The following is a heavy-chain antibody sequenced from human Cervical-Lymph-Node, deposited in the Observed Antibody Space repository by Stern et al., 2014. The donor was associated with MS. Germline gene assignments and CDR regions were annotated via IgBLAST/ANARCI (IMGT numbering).Heavy chain of an antibody. Sequence: QMQLVQSGPEVKEPGTSVSVSCKSSGFTFTSSAVQWVRQVRGQRLEWMGWVVVGSGSTTYAQKFQERVTITRDMSTATAYMELSSLTSEDTAVYFCAADLNMITFGGIIATEVWGQGTLVTVSS. CDR3: AADLNMITFGGIIATEV. CDR2: VVVGSGST. D-gene: IGHD3-16*02. V-gene: IGHV1-58*01. J-gene: IGHJ4*02. CDR1: GFTFTSSA.